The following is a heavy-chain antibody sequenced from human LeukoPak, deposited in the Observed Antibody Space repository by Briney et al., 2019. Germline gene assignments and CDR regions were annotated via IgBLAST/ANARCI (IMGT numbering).Heavy chain of an antibody. J-gene: IGHJ4*02. Sequence: SETLSLTCAVYGGSFSSYYWGWIRQPPGKGLEWIGSIYYSGSTYYNPSLKSRVTISVDTSKNQFSLKLSSVTAADTAVYYCARHERGLDTAMVHVDYWGQGTLVTVSS. CDR1: GGSFSSYY. V-gene: IGHV4-39*01. CDR3: ARHERGLDTAMVHVDY. CDR2: IYYSGST. D-gene: IGHD5-18*01.